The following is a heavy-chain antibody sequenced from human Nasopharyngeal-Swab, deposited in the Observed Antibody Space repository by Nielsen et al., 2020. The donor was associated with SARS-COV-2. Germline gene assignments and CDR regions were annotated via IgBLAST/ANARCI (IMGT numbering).Heavy chain of an antibody. Sequence: ASVKVSCKASGDTFTSYDINWVRQATGQGLEWMGWMNPNSGNTGYAQKFQGRVTMTRNTSISTAYMELSSLRSEDTAVYYCARTYYDFWSGYFTNDYWGQGTLVTVSS. CDR1: GDTFTSYD. V-gene: IGHV1-8*01. CDR3: ARTYYDFWSGYFTNDY. CDR2: MNPNSGNT. D-gene: IGHD3-3*01. J-gene: IGHJ4*02.